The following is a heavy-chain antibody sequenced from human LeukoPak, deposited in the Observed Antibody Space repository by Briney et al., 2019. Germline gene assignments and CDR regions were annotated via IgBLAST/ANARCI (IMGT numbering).Heavy chain of an antibody. J-gene: IGHJ4*02. CDR2: IIPIFGTA. V-gene: IGHV1-69*13. D-gene: IGHD2-2*01. CDR3: ASPGKLGYCSSTSCFDY. CDR1: GGTFSSYA. Sequence: SVKVSXKASGGTFSSYATSWVRQAPGQGLEWMGGIIPIFGTANYAQKFQGRVTITADESTSTAYMELSSLRSEDTAVYYCASPGKLGYCSSTSCFDYWGQGTLVTVSS.